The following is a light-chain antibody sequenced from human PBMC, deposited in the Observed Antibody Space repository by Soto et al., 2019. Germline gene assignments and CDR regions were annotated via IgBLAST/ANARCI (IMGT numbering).Light chain of an antibody. CDR1: SGYSNYK. CDR2: VGTGGIVG. J-gene: IGLJ1*01. CDR3: GADHGSGSNCVSV. V-gene: IGLV9-49*01. Sequence: QLVLTQPPSASASLGASVTLTCTLSSGYSNYKVDWYQQRPGKGPRFVMRVGTGGIVGSKGDGIPDRFSVLGSGLNRYLTIKNIQEEDEGDYYCGADHGSGSNCVSVFGTGTKVTVL.